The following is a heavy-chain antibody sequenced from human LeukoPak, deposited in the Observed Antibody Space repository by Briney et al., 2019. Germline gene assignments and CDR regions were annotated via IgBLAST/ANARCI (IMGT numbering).Heavy chain of an antibody. Sequence: SQTLSLTCTVSGGSISSGGYYWSWIRQHPGKGLEWIGYIYYSGSTYYNPSLKSRVTISVDTSKNQFSLKLSSVTAADTAVYYCARGVDDFWSGYQGEYNWFDPWGQGTLVTVSS. J-gene: IGHJ5*02. CDR3: ARGVDDFWSGYQGEYNWFDP. D-gene: IGHD3-3*01. CDR1: GGSISSGGYY. V-gene: IGHV4-31*03. CDR2: IYYSGST.